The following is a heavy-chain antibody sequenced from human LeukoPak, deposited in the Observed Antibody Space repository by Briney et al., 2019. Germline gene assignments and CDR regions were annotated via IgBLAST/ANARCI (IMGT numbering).Heavy chain of an antibody. D-gene: IGHD3-10*01. CDR1: GGSISSYY. CDR3: ARGGVLLWFGESSLYGMDV. CDR2: IYYSGST. Sequence: SETLSLTCTVSGGSISSYYWGWIRQPPGKGLEWIGYIYYSGSTNYNPSLKSRVTISVDTSKNQFSLKLSSVTAADTAVYYCARGGVLLWFGESSLYGMDVWGKGTTVTVSS. J-gene: IGHJ6*04. V-gene: IGHV4-59*01.